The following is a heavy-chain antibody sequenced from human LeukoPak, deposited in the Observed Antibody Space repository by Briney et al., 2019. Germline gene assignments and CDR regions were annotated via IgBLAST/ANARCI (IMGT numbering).Heavy chain of an antibody. CDR1: GYSFTNYA. Sequence: ASVKVSCKASGYSFTNYALNWVRQAPGQGLEFMGWIHPSTGNPSYAQGFSGRFVFSLDTSVTTTYLQISDLKAEDTAVYFCAGPLVSWGGFSLPADWGRETLLTVSS. CDR2: IHPSTGNP. V-gene: IGHV7-4-1*02. D-gene: IGHD3-16*01. CDR3: AGPLVSWGGFSLPAD. J-gene: IGHJ4*02.